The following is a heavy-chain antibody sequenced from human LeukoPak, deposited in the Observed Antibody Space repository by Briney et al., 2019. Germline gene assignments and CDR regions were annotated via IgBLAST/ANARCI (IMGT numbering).Heavy chain of an antibody. J-gene: IGHJ5*02. V-gene: IGHV3-21*01. D-gene: IGHD2-2*01. CDR2: ISSSSTYI. CDR3: ARGGEDIVVVPAATHQYNWFDP. CDR1: GFTFSSYG. Sequence: GGSLRLSCAASGFTFSSYGMNWVRQAPGKGLEWVSSISSSSTYIYYTDSLKGRFTISRDNAKNSLYLQMNSLRAEDTAVYYCARGGEDIVVVPAATHQYNWFDPWGQGTLVTVSS.